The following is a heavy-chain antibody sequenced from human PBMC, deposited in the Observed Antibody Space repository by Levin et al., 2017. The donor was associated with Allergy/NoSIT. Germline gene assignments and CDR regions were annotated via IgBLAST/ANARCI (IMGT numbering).Heavy chain of an antibody. CDR3: ARDRVFQH. J-gene: IGHJ1*01. CDR1: GGSISSGGYY. V-gene: IGHV4-31*03. Sequence: LRLSCTVSGGSISSGGYYWNWIRQHPGTGLEWIGYIYYSGSTYYNPSLKSRVTISVDRSKNQFSLKLSSVTAADTAVYYCARDRVFQHWGQGTLVTVSS. CDR2: IYYSGST.